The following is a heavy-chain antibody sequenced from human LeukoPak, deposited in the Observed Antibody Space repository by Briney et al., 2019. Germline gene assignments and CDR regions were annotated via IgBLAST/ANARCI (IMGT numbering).Heavy chain of an antibody. Sequence: PGGSLRLSCAASGFTFSSYGMHWVRQAPGKGLEWVAFIRYDGSNKYYADSVKGRFTISRDNSKNTLYLQMNSLRVDDTAVYYCAKESAATAMIEGPLNYWGQGTLVAVSS. CDR2: IRYDGSNK. D-gene: IGHD5-18*01. V-gene: IGHV3-30*02. CDR3: AKESAATAMIEGPLNY. J-gene: IGHJ4*02. CDR1: GFTFSSYG.